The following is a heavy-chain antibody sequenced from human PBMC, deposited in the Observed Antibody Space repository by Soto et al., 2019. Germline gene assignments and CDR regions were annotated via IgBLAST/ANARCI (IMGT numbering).Heavy chain of an antibody. CDR1: GFTFSDYY. J-gene: IGHJ3*02. CDR3: AKDHGITMVRGTYDAFDI. D-gene: IGHD3-10*01. CDR2: ISSSGSTI. Sequence: GGSLRLSGAASGFTFSDYYMSWIRQAPGKGLEWVSYISSSGSTIYYADSVKGRFTISRDNAKNSLYLQMNSLRAEDTAVYYCAKDHGITMVRGTYDAFDIWGQGTMVTVSS. V-gene: IGHV3-11*01.